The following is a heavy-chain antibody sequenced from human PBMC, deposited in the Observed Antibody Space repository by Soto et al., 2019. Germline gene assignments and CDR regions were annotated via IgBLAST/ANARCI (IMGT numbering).Heavy chain of an antibody. V-gene: IGHV3-9*01. J-gene: IGHJ6*03. Sequence: PGGSLRLSCAASGFTFDDYAMHWVRQAPGKGLEWVSGISWNSGSIGYADSVKGRFTISRDNAKNSLYLQMNSLRAEDTALYYCAIPADRYYYYYYMDVWGKGTTVTVSS. CDR2: ISWNSGSI. D-gene: IGHD2-2*01. CDR1: GFTFDDYA. CDR3: AIPADRYYYYYYMDV.